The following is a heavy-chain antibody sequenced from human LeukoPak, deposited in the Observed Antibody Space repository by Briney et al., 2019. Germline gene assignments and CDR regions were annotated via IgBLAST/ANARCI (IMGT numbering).Heavy chain of an antibody. CDR3: ATYSSAWRSFDY. J-gene: IGHJ4*02. D-gene: IGHD6-19*01. V-gene: IGHV3-43*02. CDR2: ISGDGGGT. CDR1: GFTFDNYA. Sequence: PGGSLRLSCAASGFTFDNYAMLWDRQAPGKGLEWLSLISGDGGGTYYADSVKGRFTVSRDNSKNSLYLQMNSLTTEDTALYYCATYSSAWRSFDYWGQGTLVTVSS.